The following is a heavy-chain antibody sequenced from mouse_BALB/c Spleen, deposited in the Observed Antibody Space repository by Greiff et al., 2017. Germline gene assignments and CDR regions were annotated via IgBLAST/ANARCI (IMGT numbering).Heavy chain of an antibody. CDR1: GFNIKDYY. CDR3: NACITTVVEDY. D-gene: IGHD1-1*01. V-gene: IGHV14-4*02. Sequence: VQLQQSGAELVRSGASVKLSCTPSGFNIKDYYMHWVKQRPEQGLEWIGWIDPENGDTEYAPKFQGKATMTADTSSNTAYLQLSSLTSEDTAVYYCNACITTVVEDYWGQGTTLTVSS. CDR2: IDPENGDT. J-gene: IGHJ2*01.